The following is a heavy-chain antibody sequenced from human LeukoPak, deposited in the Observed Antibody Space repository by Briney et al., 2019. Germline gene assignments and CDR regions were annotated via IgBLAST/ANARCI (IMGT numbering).Heavy chain of an antibody. V-gene: IGHV1-69*05. CDR1: GGTFSSYA. CDR3: ARAGGSSSWFDY. CDR2: IIPIFGTA. J-gene: IGHJ4*02. D-gene: IGHD6-13*01. Sequence: GASVEVSCKASGGTFSSYAISWVRQAPGQGLEWMGGIIPIFGTANYAQKFQGRVTITTDESTSTAYMELSSLRSEDTAVYYCARAGGSSSWFDYWGQGTLVTVSS.